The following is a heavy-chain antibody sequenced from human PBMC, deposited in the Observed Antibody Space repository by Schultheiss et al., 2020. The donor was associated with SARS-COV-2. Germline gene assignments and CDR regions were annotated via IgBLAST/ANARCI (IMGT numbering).Heavy chain of an antibody. CDR1: GFTFSSYG. D-gene: IGHD3-16*02. V-gene: IGHV3-33*05. Sequence: GGSLRLSCAASGFTFSSYGMHWVRQAPGKGLVWVAVISYDGSNKYYADSVKGRFTISRDNAKNSLYLQMNSLRAEDTAVYYCARDVSLPHAFDIWGQGTTVTVSS. CDR3: ARDVSLPHAFDI. CDR2: ISYDGSNK. J-gene: IGHJ3*02.